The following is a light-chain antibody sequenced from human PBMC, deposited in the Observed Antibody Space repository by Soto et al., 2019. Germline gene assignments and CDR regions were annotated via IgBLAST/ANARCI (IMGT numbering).Light chain of an antibody. CDR1: QGIRND. CDR3: LQDYNYPLT. V-gene: IGKV1-6*01. Sequence: AIQLTQSPSSLSASVGDRVTITCRASQGIRNDLGWYQQRPGKAPKLLIYAASTLQSGVPSRFRGSGSGTDFTLTISSLQPEDFATYYCLQDYNYPLTFGQGTKLEIK. J-gene: IGKJ2*01. CDR2: AAS.